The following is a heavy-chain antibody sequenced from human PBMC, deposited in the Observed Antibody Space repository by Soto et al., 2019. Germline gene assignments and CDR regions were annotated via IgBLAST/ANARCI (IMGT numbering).Heavy chain of an antibody. Sequence: EVQLMESGGGLVQPGGSLRLSCAASEFSFSSYALNWVRQAPGKGLEWVSAISATGTTTYYADSVKGRFTISRDNSKRTLFLQMDSLSPEDKAVYYCATYSSHFDYWGQGPLVTVSS. J-gene: IGHJ4*02. D-gene: IGHD6-13*01. CDR1: EFSFSSYA. V-gene: IGHV3-23*01. CDR2: ISATGTTT. CDR3: ATYSSHFDY.